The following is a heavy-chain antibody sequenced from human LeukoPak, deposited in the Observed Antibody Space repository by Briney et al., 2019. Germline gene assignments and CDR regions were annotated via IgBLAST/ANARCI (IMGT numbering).Heavy chain of an antibody. CDR2: IYYSGST. Sequence: PSETLSLTRTVSGGSISSYYWSWIRQPPGKGLEWIGYIYYSGSTNYNPSLKSRVTISVDTSKNQFSLKLSSVTAADTAVYYCARGSTYGDYTYYFDYWGQGTLVTVSS. CDR3: ARGSTYGDYTYYFDY. D-gene: IGHD4-17*01. V-gene: IGHV4-59*01. J-gene: IGHJ4*02. CDR1: GGSISSYY.